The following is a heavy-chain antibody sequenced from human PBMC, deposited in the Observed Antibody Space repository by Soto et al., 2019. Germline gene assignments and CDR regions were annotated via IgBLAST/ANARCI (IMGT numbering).Heavy chain of an antibody. CDR3: ARGHVVSICFGDFGGMDV. Sequence: PSETLSLTCAVYGGSFSGYYWSWIRQPPGKGLEWIGEINHSGSTNYNPSLKSRVTISVDTSKNQFSLKLSSVTAADTAVYYSARGHVVSICFGDFGGMDVWGQGTTVTVSS. CDR2: INHSGST. J-gene: IGHJ6*02. CDR1: GGSFSGYY. V-gene: IGHV4-34*01. D-gene: IGHD3-10*01.